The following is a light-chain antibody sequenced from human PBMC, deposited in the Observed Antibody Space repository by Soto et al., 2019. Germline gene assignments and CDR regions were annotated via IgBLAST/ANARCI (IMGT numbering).Light chain of an antibody. V-gene: IGLV1-36*01. CDR1: SSNIGNNA. Sequence: QSVLTQPPSVSEAPRQRVTISCSGSSSNIGNNAVNWYQQLPGKAPKLLIYYDDLLPSGVSDRFSGSKSGTSASLAISGLQSEDEADYYCAVLDDSLNGPVFGGGTKLTVL. J-gene: IGLJ2*01. CDR2: YDD. CDR3: AVLDDSLNGPV.